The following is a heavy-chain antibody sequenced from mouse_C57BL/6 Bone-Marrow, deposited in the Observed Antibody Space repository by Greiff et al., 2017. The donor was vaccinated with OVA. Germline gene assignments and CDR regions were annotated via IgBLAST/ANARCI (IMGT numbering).Heavy chain of an antibody. CDR3: AREGYFDV. J-gene: IGHJ1*03. CDR1: GYSFTGYY. Sequence: EVQLQQSGPELVKPGASVKISCKASGYSFTGYYMNWVKQSPEKSLEWIGEINPSTGGTTYNQKFKAKATLTVDKSSSTAYMQLKSLTSEDAAVDYCAREGYFDVWGTGTTVTVSS. CDR2: INPSTGGT. V-gene: IGHV1-42*01.